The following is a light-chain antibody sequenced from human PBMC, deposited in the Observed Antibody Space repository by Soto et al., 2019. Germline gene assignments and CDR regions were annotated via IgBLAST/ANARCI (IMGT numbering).Light chain of an antibody. CDR1: SSDVGDYNY. CDR3: SSYAGSNNYV. CDR2: EVS. V-gene: IGLV2-8*01. J-gene: IGLJ1*01. Sequence: QSALTQPPSASGSPGQSVTISCTGTSSDVGDYNYVSWYQQPPVKAPKLIIYEVSKRPSGVPDRFSASKSGNTASLTVSGLQAEDEADYYCSSYAGSNNYVLGTGTKLTV.